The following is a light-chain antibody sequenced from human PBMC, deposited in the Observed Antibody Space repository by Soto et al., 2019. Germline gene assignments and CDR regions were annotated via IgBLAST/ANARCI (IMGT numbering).Light chain of an antibody. CDR2: EVS. CDR1: SSDIGYYNY. CDR3: SSYTTSSTFVF. V-gene: IGLV2-14*01. J-gene: IGLJ2*01. Sequence: QSVLTQPASVSGSPGQSITISCTGTSSDIGYYNYVSWYQQHPGKAPKLIIYEVSHRPSGVSDRFSGSKSGNTDSLTISGLQPEDEADYYCSSYTTSSTFVFFGGGTKLTVL.